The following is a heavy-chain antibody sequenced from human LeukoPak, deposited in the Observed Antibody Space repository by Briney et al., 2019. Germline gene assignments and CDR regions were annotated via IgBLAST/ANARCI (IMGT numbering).Heavy chain of an antibody. D-gene: IGHD2-21*02. J-gene: IGHJ6*02. CDR3: ARGRRGDRPGMDV. CDR1: GGSFSGYY. Sequence: ASETLSLTCAVYGGSFSGYYWSWIRQPPGKGLEWIGEINHSGSTNYNPSLKSRVTISVDTSKNQFSLKLSSVTAADTAVYYCARGRRGDRPGMDVWGQGTTVTVSS. CDR2: INHSGST. V-gene: IGHV4-34*01.